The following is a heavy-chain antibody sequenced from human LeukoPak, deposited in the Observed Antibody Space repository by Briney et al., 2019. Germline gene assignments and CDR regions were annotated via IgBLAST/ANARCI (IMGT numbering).Heavy chain of an antibody. J-gene: IGHJ3*02. D-gene: IGHD3-22*01. V-gene: IGHV3-21*01. CDR3: ARVGRYYDSSGYYYDGAFDI. Sequence: SVKGRFTISRDNAKNSLYLQMNSLRAEDTAVYYCARVGRYYDSSGYYYDGAFDIWGQGTMVTVSS.